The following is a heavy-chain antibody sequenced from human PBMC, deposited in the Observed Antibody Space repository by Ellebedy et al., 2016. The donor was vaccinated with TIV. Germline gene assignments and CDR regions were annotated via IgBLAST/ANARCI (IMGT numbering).Heavy chain of an antibody. D-gene: IGHD5-24*01. CDR2: IYFSGST. CDR1: GDSIRSSGYF. V-gene: IGHV4-39*07. Sequence: MPSETLSLTCTVSGDSIRSSGYFWGWIRQSPGMGLEWIGNIYFSGSTYYNPSLQSRVSMSVDTSQNQFSLKLSSVTDADTAVYFCARVQGRMATIKRGFDYWGQGILVTVSA. J-gene: IGHJ4*02. CDR3: ARVQGRMATIKRGFDY.